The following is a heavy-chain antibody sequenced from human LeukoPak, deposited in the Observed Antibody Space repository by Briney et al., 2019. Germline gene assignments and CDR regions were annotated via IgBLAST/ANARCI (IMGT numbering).Heavy chain of an antibody. Sequence: SETLSLTCTVSGGSISTYYWSWIRQPPGKGLEWIGYIYYSGSTNYNPSLKSRVTISVDTSKNQFSLKLSSVTAADTAVYYCARALSYYVNDYWGQGTLVTVSS. CDR3: ARALSYYVNDY. V-gene: IGHV4-59*01. D-gene: IGHD3-10*02. CDR1: GGSISTYY. J-gene: IGHJ4*02. CDR2: IYYSGST.